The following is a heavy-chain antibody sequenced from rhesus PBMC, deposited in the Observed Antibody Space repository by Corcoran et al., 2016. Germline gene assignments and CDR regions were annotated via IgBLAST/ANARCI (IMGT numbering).Heavy chain of an antibody. V-gene: IGHV4-165*02. Sequence: QVQLQESGPGLVKPSETLSLTCAASGGSISVSFYHWLRQPTRKGLEWIGYIGTNNGITNYNPSLKSRVTISTDTSKNQFSLNLNSVTAADTAVYYCAGFSGWYCSLDVWGRGLLVTVSS. J-gene: IGHJ5-2*02. CDR3: AGFSGWYCSLDV. D-gene: IGHD6-31*01. CDR2: IGTNNGIT. CDR1: GGSISVSF.